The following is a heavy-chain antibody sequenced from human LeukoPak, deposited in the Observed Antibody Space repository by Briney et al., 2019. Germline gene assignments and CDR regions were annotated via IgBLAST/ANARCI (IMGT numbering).Heavy chain of an antibody. CDR3: AKGYYYDSSGYFDY. Sequence: GRSLRLSCAASGFTFSSYAMSWVRQAPGKGLEWVSAISGSGGSTYYADSVKGRFTISRDNSKNTLYLQMNSLRAEDTAVYYCAKGYYYDSSGYFDYWGQGTLVTVSS. CDR1: GFTFSSYA. D-gene: IGHD3-22*01. CDR2: ISGSGGST. V-gene: IGHV3-23*01. J-gene: IGHJ4*02.